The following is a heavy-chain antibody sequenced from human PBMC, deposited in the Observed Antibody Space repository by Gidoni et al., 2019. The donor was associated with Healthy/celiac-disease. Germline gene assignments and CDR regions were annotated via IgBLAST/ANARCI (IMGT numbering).Heavy chain of an antibody. CDR1: SSYG. CDR3: AKDTWEYYYDSNTNYYYGMDV. J-gene: IGHJ6*02. D-gene: IGHD3-22*01. Sequence: SSYGMHWVRQAPGKGLEWVAVISYDGSNKYYADSVKGRFTISRDNSKNTLYLQMNSLRAEDTAVYYCAKDTWEYYYDSNTNYYYGMDVWGQGTTVTVSS. V-gene: IGHV3-30*18. CDR2: ISYDGSNK.